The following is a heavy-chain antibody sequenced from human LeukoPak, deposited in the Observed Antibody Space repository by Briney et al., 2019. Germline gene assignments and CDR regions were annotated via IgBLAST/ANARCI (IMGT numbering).Heavy chain of an antibody. Sequence: ASVKVSCKASGYTFTSYGISWVRQAPGQGLEWMGWISAYNGNTNYAQKLRGRVTMTIDTSTSTAYMELRSLRSDDTAVYYCARVNDYDGPGFFDYWGQGTLVTVSS. V-gene: IGHV1-18*01. CDR2: ISAYNGNT. CDR1: GYTFTSYG. D-gene: IGHD4-17*01. CDR3: ARVNDYDGPGFFDY. J-gene: IGHJ4*02.